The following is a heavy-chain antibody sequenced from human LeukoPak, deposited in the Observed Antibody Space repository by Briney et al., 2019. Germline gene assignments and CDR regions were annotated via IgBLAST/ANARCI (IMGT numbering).Heavy chain of an antibody. CDR1: GFTFSSYD. Sequence: GGSLRLSCAASGFTFSSYDMHWVRQATGKGLEWVSAIGTAGDTYYPGSVKGRFTISRENAKNSLYLQMNSLRAGDTAVYYCARGSYYYDSSGTKEGAFDIWGQGTMVTVSS. CDR3: ARGSYYYDSSGTKEGAFDI. CDR2: IGTAGDT. J-gene: IGHJ3*02. D-gene: IGHD3-22*01. V-gene: IGHV3-13*01.